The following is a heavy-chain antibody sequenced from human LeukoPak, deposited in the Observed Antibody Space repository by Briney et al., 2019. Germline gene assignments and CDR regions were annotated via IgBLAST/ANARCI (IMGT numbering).Heavy chain of an antibody. D-gene: IGHD3-3*01. J-gene: IGHJ4*02. V-gene: IGHV3-23*01. CDR1: GFTFSSYA. Sequence: GGSLRLSCAASGFTFSSYAMSWVRQAPGKGLEWVSAISGSGGSAYYADSVKGRFTISRDNSKNTLYLQMNSLRAEDTAVYYCAKDPVPPLHYDFWSGYYSDYWGQGTLVTVSS. CDR2: ISGSGGSA. CDR3: AKDPVPPLHYDFWSGYYSDY.